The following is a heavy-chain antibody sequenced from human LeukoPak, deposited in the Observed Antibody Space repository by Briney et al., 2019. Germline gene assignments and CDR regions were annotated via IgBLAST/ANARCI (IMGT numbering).Heavy chain of an antibody. CDR2: ISSSSSYI. CDR1: GFTFTNYW. D-gene: IGHD5-12*01. J-gene: IGHJ4*02. Sequence: GGSLRLSCVASGFTFTNYWMNWVRQAPGKGLEWVSSISSSSSYIYYADSVKGRFTISRDNAKNSLYLQMNSLRAEDTAVYYCARGKLATIAYFDYWGQGTLVTVSS. CDR3: ARGKLATIAYFDY. V-gene: IGHV3-21*01.